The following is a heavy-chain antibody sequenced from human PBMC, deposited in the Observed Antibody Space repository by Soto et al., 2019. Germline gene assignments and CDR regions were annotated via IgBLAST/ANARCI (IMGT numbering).Heavy chain of an antibody. CDR1: GGTFSSYA. D-gene: IGHD2-2*01. CDR3: AGEGYCSSTSCYPGGMDV. V-gene: IGHV1-69*01. J-gene: IGHJ6*02. CDR2: IIPIFGTA. Sequence: QVQLVQSGAEVKKPGSSVNVSCKASGGTFSSYAISWVRQAPGQGLEWMGGIIPIFGTANYAQKFQGRVTITADESTSTAYMELSSLRSEDTAVYYCAGEGYCSSTSCYPGGMDVWGQGTTVTVSS.